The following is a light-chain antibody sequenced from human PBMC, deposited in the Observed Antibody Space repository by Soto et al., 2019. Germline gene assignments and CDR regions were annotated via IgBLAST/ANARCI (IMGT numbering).Light chain of an antibody. Sequence: EIVMTQSPATLSLSPGERATLSFRASQSLNRDLAWYQQKPGQSPRLLIFGASIRATGIPARFSGSGSGTDFTITFSRLEPEDFAVYYCEYYGTSLTFGGGTKVDIK. J-gene: IGKJ4*01. CDR1: QSLNRD. CDR3: EYYGTSLT. CDR2: GAS. V-gene: IGKV3-20*01.